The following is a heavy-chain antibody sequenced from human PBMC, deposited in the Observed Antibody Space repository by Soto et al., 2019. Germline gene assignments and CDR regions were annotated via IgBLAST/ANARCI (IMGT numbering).Heavy chain of an antibody. CDR2: MNPSGSNT. Sequence: QVQLVQSGAEVKKPGASVQVSCKASGLAFPIDDIIWVRQTIGQGLEFMGWMNPSGSNTGYAQKFQGRATFTWNTPTSTAYMDLSGLRSEDTAVYYCARYRTKVPGAFDVWGQGTMVTVSS. CDR3: ARYRTKVPGAFDV. CDR1: GLAFPIDD. D-gene: IGHD3-16*02. V-gene: IGHV1-8*01. J-gene: IGHJ3*01.